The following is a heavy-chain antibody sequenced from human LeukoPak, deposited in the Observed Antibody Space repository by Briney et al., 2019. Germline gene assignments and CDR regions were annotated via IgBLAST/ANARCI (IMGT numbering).Heavy chain of an antibody. D-gene: IGHD6-6*01. V-gene: IGHV4-34*01. CDR1: GGSFSGYY. CDR3: ARRNSGSRLFDY. Sequence: SETLSLTCAVYGGSFSGYYWSWIRQPPGKGLEWIGEINHSGSTNYNPSLKSRVTISVDTSKNQFSLKLSSVTAADTAVYYCARRNSGSRLFDYWGQGTLVTVSS. J-gene: IGHJ4*02. CDR2: INHSGST.